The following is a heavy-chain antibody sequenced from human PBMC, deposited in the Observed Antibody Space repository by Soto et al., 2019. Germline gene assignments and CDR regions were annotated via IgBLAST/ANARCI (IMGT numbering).Heavy chain of an antibody. CDR1: GFTFSGYW. CDR3: ARASDMIGERFDE. CDR2: ITSSGSGT. V-gene: IGHV3-74*03. Sequence: GGSLRLSCAASGFTFSGYWMHWVRQAPGKGLEWVSSITSSGSGTTYADSVKGRFTISRDNAKNTVYLQMDSLRAEDTAVYYSARASDMIGERFDEWGQGTVITVSS. J-gene: IGHJ4*02. D-gene: IGHD3-10*02.